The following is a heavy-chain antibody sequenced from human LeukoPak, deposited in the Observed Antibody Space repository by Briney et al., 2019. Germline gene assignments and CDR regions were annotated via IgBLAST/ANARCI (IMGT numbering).Heavy chain of an antibody. J-gene: IGHJ4*02. CDR1: GYTFTGYY. Sequence: GASVKVSCKASGYTFTGYYMHWVRQAPGQGLEWMGWINPNSGGTNYAQKFQGRVTMTRDTSISTAYMELSRLRSDDTAVYYCARVNSGYDMGEFDYWGQGTLVTVSS. CDR2: INPNSGGT. CDR3: ARVNSGYDMGEFDY. V-gene: IGHV1-2*02. D-gene: IGHD5-12*01.